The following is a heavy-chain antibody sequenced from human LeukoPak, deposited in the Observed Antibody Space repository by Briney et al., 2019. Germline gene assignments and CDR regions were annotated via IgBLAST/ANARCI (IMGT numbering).Heavy chain of an antibody. J-gene: IGHJ6*02. D-gene: IGHD6-6*01. CDR2: MNPNSGNT. Sequence: ASVKVSCKASGYTFTSYYMHWVRQATGQGLEWMGWMNPNSGNTGYAQKFQGRVTMTRNTSISTAYMELSSLRSEDTAVYYCARGVRIAARPPKAKYYYYGMDVWGQGTTVTVSS. CDR3: ARGVRIAARPPKAKYYYYGMDV. V-gene: IGHV1-8*02. CDR1: GYTFTSYY.